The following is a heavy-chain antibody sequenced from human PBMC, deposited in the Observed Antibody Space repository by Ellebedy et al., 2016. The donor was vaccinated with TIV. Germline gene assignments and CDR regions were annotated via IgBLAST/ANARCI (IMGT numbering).Heavy chain of an antibody. D-gene: IGHD1-14*01. CDR2: IYRGGGTT. J-gene: IGHJ4*02. V-gene: IGHV3-23*01. CDR3: ARGRSGTYIHHAFDD. Sequence: GESLKISCAASGFTFSNYATAWVRQTPGKGLEWVSGIYRGGGTTYYADSVKGRFTISRDNSANTLYLQMNSLRVEDTAIYYCARGRSGTYIHHAFDDWGQGTLVTVSS. CDR1: GFTFSNYA.